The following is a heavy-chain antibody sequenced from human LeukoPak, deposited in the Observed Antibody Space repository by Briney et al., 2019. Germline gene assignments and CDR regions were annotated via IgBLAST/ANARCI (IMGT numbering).Heavy chain of an antibody. CDR2: ISSSSSTI. V-gene: IGHV3-48*01. D-gene: IGHD3-3*01. J-gene: IGHJ4*02. CDR1: GFTFSSYS. CDR3: ARTYYDFWSGYYSHEGNPFDY. Sequence: GGSLRLSCAVSGFTFSSYSMNWVRQAPGKGLEWVSDISSSSSTIYYADSVKGRFTISRDNAKNSLYLEMNSLRAEDTAVYYCARTYYDFWSGYYSHEGNPFDYWGQGTLVTVSS.